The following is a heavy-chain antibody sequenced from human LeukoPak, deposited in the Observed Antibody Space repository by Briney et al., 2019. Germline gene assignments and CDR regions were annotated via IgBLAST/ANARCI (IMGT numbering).Heavy chain of an antibody. CDR1: GGSISSSNW. CDR2: IYHSGST. Sequence: SETLSLTCAVSGGSISSSNWWSWVGQPPGKGLEWIGEIYHSGSTNYNPSLKSRVTISVDKSKNQFSLKLSSVTAADTAVYYCARTSRDYYYYYYMDVWGKGTTVTVSS. V-gene: IGHV4-4*02. J-gene: IGHJ6*03. CDR3: ARTSRDYYYYYYMDV.